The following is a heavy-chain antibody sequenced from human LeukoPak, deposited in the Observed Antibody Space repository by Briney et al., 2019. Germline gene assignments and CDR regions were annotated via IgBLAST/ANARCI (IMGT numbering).Heavy chain of an antibody. D-gene: IGHD3-22*01. CDR2: VHSSGDT. V-gene: IGHV4-4*07. J-gene: IGHJ3*02. CDR3: ARSSRESSGYYYRWNVFHI. Sequence: SETLSLTCTVSGGSISGHYWGWLRQPAGKTLEWIGRVHSSGDTNYNPSLRSRVIMSIDTSKNKFSLNLKSVTAADTAVYYCARSSRESSGYYYRWNVFHIWGQGTKVIVSS. CDR1: GGSISGHY.